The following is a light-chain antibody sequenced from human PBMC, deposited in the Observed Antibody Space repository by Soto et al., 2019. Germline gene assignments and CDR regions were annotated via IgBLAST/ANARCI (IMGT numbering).Light chain of an antibody. V-gene: IGKV3-20*01. J-gene: IGKJ4*01. Sequence: DIVMTQSPATLSVSPGERATLSCRASQSVSSNLAWYQQKPGQAPRLMIYDASSRATGIPDRFSGGGSGTDCTLTISRLEPEDFAVYYCQQFSSYPLTLAGGTKVDI. CDR3: QQFSSYPLT. CDR1: QSVSSN. CDR2: DAS.